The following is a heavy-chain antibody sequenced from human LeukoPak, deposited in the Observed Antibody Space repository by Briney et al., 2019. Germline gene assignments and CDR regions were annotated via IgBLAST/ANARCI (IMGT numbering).Heavy chain of an antibody. Sequence: SETLSLTCTVSDDSISDYYRGWIRQPPGKGLEWIGYFYNSGRSTYNPSLKSRVTISADTSKNHFSLKLSSVTAADTAVYYCAREVVVAATDYWGQGTLVTVSS. V-gene: IGHV4-59*12. CDR1: DDSISDYY. CDR2: FYNSGRS. D-gene: IGHD2-15*01. J-gene: IGHJ4*02. CDR3: AREVVVAATDY.